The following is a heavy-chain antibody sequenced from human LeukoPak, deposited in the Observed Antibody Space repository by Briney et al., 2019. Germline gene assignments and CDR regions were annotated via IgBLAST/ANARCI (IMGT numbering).Heavy chain of an antibody. J-gene: IGHJ1*01. CDR1: GYTFLNYG. D-gene: IGHD3-16*01. V-gene: IGHV1-18*01. CDR2: ISADSLNT. Sequence: ASVKVSCKASGYTFLNYGISWVRQAPGQGPEWMGWISADSLNTHYAQKFQGRVTVTTDTSTSTAYMELRSLRSDDTAVYYCARDKGAEGPSSKYFQHWGQGTLVTVSS. CDR3: ARDKGAEGPSSKYFQH.